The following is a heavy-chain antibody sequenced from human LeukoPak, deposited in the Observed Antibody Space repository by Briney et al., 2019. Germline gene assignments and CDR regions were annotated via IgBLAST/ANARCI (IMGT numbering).Heavy chain of an antibody. V-gene: IGHV3-23*01. CDR2: LNGSGGST. CDR1: GFTFSSYG. Sequence: GGSLRPSCAASGFTFSSYGMSWVRQAPGKGLEWVSSLNGSGGSTYYADSVKGRFTISRDNSKNTLYLQMNSLRAEDTAVYYCAKGPLSRFDPWGQGTLVTVSS. J-gene: IGHJ5*02. D-gene: IGHD2/OR15-2a*01. CDR3: AKGPLSRFDP.